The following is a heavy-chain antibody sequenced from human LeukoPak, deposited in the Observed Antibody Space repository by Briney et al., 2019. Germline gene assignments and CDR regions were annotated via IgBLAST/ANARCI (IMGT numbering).Heavy chain of an antibody. CDR2: ISLDGSET. D-gene: IGHD2-15*01. Sequence: PGGSLRLSCAASGFIFSSFFLNWVRLTPGGELEWVACISLDGSETFYTDSVRGRFTISRDNTEKSLYLQMNSLRAEDTAVYFCVRDLGHSRHYFEYWGQGALVTVSS. CDR1: GFIFSSFF. V-gene: IGHV3-7*01. CDR3: VRDLGHSRHYFEY. J-gene: IGHJ4*02.